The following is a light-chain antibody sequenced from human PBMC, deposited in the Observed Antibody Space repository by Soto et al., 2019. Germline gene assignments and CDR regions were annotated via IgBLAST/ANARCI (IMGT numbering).Light chain of an antibody. J-gene: IGLJ2*01. Sequence: QSVLTQPPSASRTPGQRVTISCSGSSSNIGSNYVYWYQQLPGTAPKLLIYRNNQRPSGVPDRFSGSKSGTSASLAISGLRSEDEADYYCAAWDDSLSGLVFGGGTKLTV. V-gene: IGLV1-47*01. CDR1: SSNIGSNY. CDR2: RNN. CDR3: AAWDDSLSGLV.